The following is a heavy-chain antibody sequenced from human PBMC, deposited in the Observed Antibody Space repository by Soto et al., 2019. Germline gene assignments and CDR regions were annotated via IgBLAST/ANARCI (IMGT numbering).Heavy chain of an antibody. J-gene: IGHJ4*02. V-gene: IGHV5-51*01. CDR3: ARLGFPGAIYFDS. Sequence: PGESLKISCKGSGYNFTTFWIGWVRQMPGKGLEWMGIIYPGDSETKYSPDFEGQVTISADRSTNTAYLQWRSLRASDTAMYYCARLGFPGAIYFDSWGLGTQVTVS. CDR1: GYNFTTFW. CDR2: IYPGDSET.